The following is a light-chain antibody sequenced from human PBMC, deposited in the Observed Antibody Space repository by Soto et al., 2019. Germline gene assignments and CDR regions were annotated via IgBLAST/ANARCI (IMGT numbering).Light chain of an antibody. CDR1: PSIGSH. Sequence: DIQMTQSPSSLSASVGDRITITCRASPSIGSHLNWYQQKPGKAPNLLIYGASTLQSGVPSRFSGSGSGTDFTLTISSLQPEDFATYYCQQRYSTPPTFGQGTKLEIK. CDR3: QQRYSTPPT. V-gene: IGKV1-39*01. J-gene: IGKJ2*01. CDR2: GAS.